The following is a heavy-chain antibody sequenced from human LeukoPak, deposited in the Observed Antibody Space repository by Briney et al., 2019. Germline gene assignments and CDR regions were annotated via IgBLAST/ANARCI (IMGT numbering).Heavy chain of an antibody. CDR2: IYSGGRT. Sequence: GGSLRLSCAASGFTVSSNYMSCVRQAPGKGLEWVSVIYSGGRTYYADSVKGRFTISRDNSKNTLYLQMNTLRAEDTAVYYCAKALIAAAGTRRGLDVWGQGTTVTVSS. J-gene: IGHJ6*02. V-gene: IGHV3-66*01. CDR1: GFTVSSNY. CDR3: AKALIAAAGTRRGLDV. D-gene: IGHD6-13*01.